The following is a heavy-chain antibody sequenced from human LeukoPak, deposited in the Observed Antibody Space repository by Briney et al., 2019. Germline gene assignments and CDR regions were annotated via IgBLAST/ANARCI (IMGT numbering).Heavy chain of an antibody. Sequence: GGSLRLSCAASGFTFSSYWGSWVRQAPGKGLEWVANIKQDGTERYYVDSVKGRFTISRDNAKNSLFLQMNSLRAEDTAVYYCARGASGIQLWFFDPWGQGTLVSVSS. CDR1: GFTFSSYW. CDR3: ARGASGIQLWFFDP. V-gene: IGHV3-7*01. J-gene: IGHJ5*02. CDR2: IKQDGTER. D-gene: IGHD5-18*01.